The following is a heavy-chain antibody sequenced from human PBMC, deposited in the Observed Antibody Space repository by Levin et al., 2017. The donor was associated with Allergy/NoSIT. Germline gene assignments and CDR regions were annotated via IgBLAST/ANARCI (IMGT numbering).Heavy chain of an antibody. Sequence: GESLKISCKVSGYTLTELSMHWVRQAPGKGLEWMGGFDPEDGETIYAQKFQGRVTMTEDTSTDTAYMELSSLRSEDTAVYYCATDNPIAVAGNTTLYDYGMDVWGQGTTVTVSS. CDR2: FDPEDGET. CDR3: ATDNPIAVAGNTTLYDYGMDV. CDR1: GYTLTELS. V-gene: IGHV1-24*01. J-gene: IGHJ6*02. D-gene: IGHD6-19*01.